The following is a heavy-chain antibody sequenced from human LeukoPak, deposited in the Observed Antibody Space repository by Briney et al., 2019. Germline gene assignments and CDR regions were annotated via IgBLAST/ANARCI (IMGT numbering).Heavy chain of an antibody. J-gene: IGHJ4*02. CDR2: ISGSGGST. D-gene: IGHD3-22*01. CDR1: GFTFSSYA. CDR3: AKLSTYYYDSSGYYFDY. V-gene: IGHV3-23*01. Sequence: GVSLRLSCAASGFTFSSYAMSWVRQAPGKGLEWVSAISGSGGSTYYVDSVKGRFTISRDNSKNTLYLQMNSLRAEDTAVYYCAKLSTYYYDSSGYYFDYWGQGTLVTVSS.